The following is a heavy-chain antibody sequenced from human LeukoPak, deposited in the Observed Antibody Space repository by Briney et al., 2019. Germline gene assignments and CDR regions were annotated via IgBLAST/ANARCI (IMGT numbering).Heavy chain of an antibody. CDR1: GFSLSTSGVG. J-gene: IGHJ3*02. D-gene: IGHD2-2*01. CDR3: AHSLCPPGYCSSVGAFDI. CDR2: IYWNDDK. Sequence: SGPTLVNPTQTLTLTCTFSGFSLSTSGVGVGWIRQPPGKALEWLALIYWNDDKRYSPSLKSRLTITKDTSKNQVVLTMTNMDPVDTATYYCAHSLCPPGYCSSVGAFDIWGQGTMVTVSS. V-gene: IGHV2-5*01.